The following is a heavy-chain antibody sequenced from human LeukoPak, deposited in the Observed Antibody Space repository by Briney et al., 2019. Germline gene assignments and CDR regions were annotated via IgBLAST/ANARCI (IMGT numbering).Heavy chain of an antibody. CDR2: INNSGRT. D-gene: IGHD3-22*01. CDR3: ARGLYYYDSSGYYPSIPYYYYYYMDV. Sequence: PSETLSLTCAANGGSFSGYSWSWIRQPPGKGLEWIGEINNSGRTNYNPSLKSRVTISVDTSKNQFSLKLSSVTAADTAVYYCARGLYYYDSSGYYPSIPYYYYYYMDVWGKGTTVTVSS. J-gene: IGHJ6*03. V-gene: IGHV4-34*01. CDR1: GGSFSGYS.